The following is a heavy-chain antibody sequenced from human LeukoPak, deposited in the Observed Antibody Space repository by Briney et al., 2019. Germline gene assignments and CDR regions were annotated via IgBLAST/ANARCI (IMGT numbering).Heavy chain of an antibody. D-gene: IGHD1-26*01. Sequence: GGTLRLSCAASGFTFSSYGMSWVRQAPGKGLEWVSSISSSSSYIYYADSVKGRFTISRDNAKNSLYLQMNSLRAEDTAVYYCARDFAGSYRVGSAFDIWGQGTMVTVSS. CDR3: ARDFAGSYRVGSAFDI. J-gene: IGHJ3*02. V-gene: IGHV3-21*01. CDR2: ISSSSSYI. CDR1: GFTFSSYG.